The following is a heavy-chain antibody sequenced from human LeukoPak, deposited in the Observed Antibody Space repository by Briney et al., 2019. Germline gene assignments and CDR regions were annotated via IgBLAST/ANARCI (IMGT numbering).Heavy chain of an antibody. V-gene: IGHV3-53*01. CDR1: GFTVSSNY. D-gene: IGHD6-6*01. J-gene: IGHJ5*02. Sequence: GGSLRLSCAASGFTVSSNYMSWVRQAPGKGLEWVSVIYSGGSTYYADSVKGRFTISRDNSKNTLYLQMNSLRAEDTAVYYCARGRIAARLRYNWFDPWGQGTLVTVSS. CDR2: IYSGGST. CDR3: ARGRIAARLRYNWFDP.